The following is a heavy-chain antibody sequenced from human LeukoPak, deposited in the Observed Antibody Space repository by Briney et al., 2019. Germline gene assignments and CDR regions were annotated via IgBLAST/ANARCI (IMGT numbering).Heavy chain of an antibody. V-gene: IGHV4-34*01. CDR2: INHSGST. J-gene: IGHJ4*02. Sequence: SETLSLTCAVYGGSFSGYYWSWIRQPPGKGLEWIGEINHSGSTNYNPSLKSRVTISVDTSKNQFSLKLSSVTAADTAVYYCARASYGFDYWGQGTLVTVSS. D-gene: IGHD5-18*01. CDR3: ARASYGFDY. CDR1: GGSFSGYY.